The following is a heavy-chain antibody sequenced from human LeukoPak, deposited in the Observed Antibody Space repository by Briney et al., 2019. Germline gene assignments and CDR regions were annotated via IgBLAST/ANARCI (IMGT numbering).Heavy chain of an antibody. CDR1: GFTFSSYA. CDR2: ISGSGGST. V-gene: IGHV3-23*01. D-gene: IGHD2-15*01. Sequence: GGSLRLSCAASGFTFSSYAMSWVRQAPGKGLEWVSAISGSGGSTYYADSVKGRFTISRDNSKNTLYLQMNSLRAEDTAVYYCAKDSTRDIVVVAASFNWFDPWGQGTLVTVSS. J-gene: IGHJ5*02. CDR3: AKDSTRDIVVVAASFNWFDP.